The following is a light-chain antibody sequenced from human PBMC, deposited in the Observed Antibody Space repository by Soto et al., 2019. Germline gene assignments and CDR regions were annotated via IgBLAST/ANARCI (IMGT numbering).Light chain of an antibody. V-gene: IGLV2-14*01. CDR3: SSYTSSSSVYV. J-gene: IGLJ1*01. CDR2: EVS. CDR1: SSDVGGYNY. Sequence: QSVLTQPASVSGSSGQSITISCTGTSSDVGGYNYVSWYQQHPGKAPKLMIYEVSNRPSEVSNRFSGSKSGNTASLTISGLQAEDEADYYCSSYTSSSSVYVFGTGTKLTVL.